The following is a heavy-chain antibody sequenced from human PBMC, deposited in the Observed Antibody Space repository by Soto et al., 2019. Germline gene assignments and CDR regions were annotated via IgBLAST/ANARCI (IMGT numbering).Heavy chain of an antibody. D-gene: IGHD3-3*01. J-gene: IGHJ4*02. Sequence: GYLRLSCAASGFSLRSQWMHWIRQAPGKGLEWVSRTSPDGSTIYADSVKGRFTISRDNAKNTVYLQMNSLRAEDTAMYYCSVSIFGVVHYWGQGTAVTVSS. CDR2: TSPDGST. CDR3: SVSIFGVVHY. V-gene: IGHV3-74*01. CDR1: GFSLRSQW.